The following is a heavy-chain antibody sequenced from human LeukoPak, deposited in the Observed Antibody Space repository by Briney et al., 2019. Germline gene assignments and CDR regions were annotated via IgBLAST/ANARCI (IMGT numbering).Heavy chain of an antibody. CDR2: TYRRDGST. CDR3: ARDQEGFDY. V-gene: IGHV1-46*01. Sequence: ASVKVSCKASGYTFTSNYIHWVRQAPGQGLEWMGMTYRRDGSTSYAQKFQGRVTVTRDTSTSTVHMELSGLRSEDTAVYYCARDQEGFDYWGQGTLVTVSS. CDR1: GYTFTSNY. J-gene: IGHJ4*02.